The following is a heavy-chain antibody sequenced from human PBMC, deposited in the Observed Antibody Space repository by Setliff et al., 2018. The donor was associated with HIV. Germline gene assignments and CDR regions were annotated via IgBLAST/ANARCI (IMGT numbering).Heavy chain of an antibody. CDR3: ARDGGMGVYYMDV. J-gene: IGHJ6*03. V-gene: IGHV3-48*01. Sequence: GGSLRLSCAVSGFTLSDYYMNWVRQAPGKGLEWLSYISSSSRTIYYADSVKGRFTISRDNAKNSLYLQMNSLRAEDTAVYYCARDGGMGVYYMDVWGKGTTVTVSS. D-gene: IGHD1-26*01. CDR2: ISSSSRTI. CDR1: GFTLSDYY.